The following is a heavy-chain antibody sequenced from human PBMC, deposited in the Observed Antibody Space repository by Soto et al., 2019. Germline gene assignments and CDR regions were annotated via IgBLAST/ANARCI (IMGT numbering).Heavy chain of an antibody. V-gene: IGHV3-74*01. CDR1: GFAFSSYW. CDR2: IDPYETGI. J-gene: IGHJ4*02. D-gene: IGHD2-15*01. CDR3: TSDTFGGGDS. Sequence: GGSLRLSCAASGFAFSSYWTHWVRQAPGKGLVWVSRIDPYETGINYADSVKGRFTISRDNAKNTLYLQMNSLRAEDTAVYYCTSDTFGGGDSWGQGTLVTVS.